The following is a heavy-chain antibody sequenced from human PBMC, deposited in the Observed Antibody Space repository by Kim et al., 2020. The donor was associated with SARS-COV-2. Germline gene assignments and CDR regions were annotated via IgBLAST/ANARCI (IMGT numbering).Heavy chain of an antibody. CDR1: GFTFDDYA. CDR3: AKSRASSAMVRGVLYYFDY. J-gene: IGHJ4*02. V-gene: IGHV3-9*01. D-gene: IGHD3-10*01. CDR2: ISWNSGSI. Sequence: GGSLRLSCAASGFTFDDYAMHWVRQAPGKGLEWVSGISWNSGSIGYADSVKGRFTISRDNAKNSLYLQMNSLRAEDTALYYCAKSRASSAMVRGVLYYFDYWGQGTLVTVSS.